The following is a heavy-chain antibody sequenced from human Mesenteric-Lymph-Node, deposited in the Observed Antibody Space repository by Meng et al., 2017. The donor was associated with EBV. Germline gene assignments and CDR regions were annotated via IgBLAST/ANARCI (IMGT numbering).Heavy chain of an antibody. CDR1: GYTFTSYG. V-gene: IGHV1-18*01. CDR2: ISGYNGNT. Sequence: QVQLGQSGAEVKKPGASVKVSCKTSGYTFTSYGISWVRQAPGQGLEWMGWISGYNGNTNYAQKLQGRVTMTTDTSTNTAYMDLRSLRSDDTAVYYCAKDGTPYCAGDCYLDYWGQGTLVTVSS. D-gene: IGHD2-21*02. CDR3: AKDGTPYCAGDCYLDY. J-gene: IGHJ4*02.